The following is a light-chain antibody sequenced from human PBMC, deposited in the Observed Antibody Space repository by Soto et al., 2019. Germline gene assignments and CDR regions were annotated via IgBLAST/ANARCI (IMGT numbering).Light chain of an antibody. CDR1: QSISSD. J-gene: IGKJ1*01. Sequence: DIQMTQSPSSLSASVGDRVTITCRASQSISSDLNWYRQKPGKAPKLLIYAASSLQSGVPSRFSGSGSGTDFTLTISSLQPEDFATYYCQQSYSTLGTFGQGTKVEIK. V-gene: IGKV1-39*01. CDR3: QQSYSTLGT. CDR2: AAS.